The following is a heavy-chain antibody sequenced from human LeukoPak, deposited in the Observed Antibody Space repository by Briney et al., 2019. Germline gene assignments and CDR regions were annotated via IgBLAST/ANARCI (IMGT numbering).Heavy chain of an antibody. CDR3: ARSDQRWLYSDY. CDR1: GGSISSGGYY. V-gene: IGHV4-31*03. J-gene: IGHJ4*02. CDR2: IYYTGST. Sequence: PSETLSLACTVSGGSISSGGYYWTWLRQHPGTGLEWIGYIYYTGSTFFNPSLKSRVIISVDTSKNQFSLKLSSVTAADTAVYYCARSDQRWLYSDYWGQGTLVTVSS. D-gene: IGHD5-24*01.